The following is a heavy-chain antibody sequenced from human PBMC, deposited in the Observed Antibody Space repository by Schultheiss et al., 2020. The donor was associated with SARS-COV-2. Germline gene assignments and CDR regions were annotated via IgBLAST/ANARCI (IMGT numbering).Heavy chain of an antibody. CDR3: ARHQSSGLDY. CDR1: GGSISSSTYH. D-gene: IGHD6-19*01. CDR2: IYYNGYT. J-gene: IGHJ4*02. Sequence: SETLSLTCSVSGGSISSSTYHWAWIRQPPGKGLEWIGNIYYNGYTYHNPSLKSRVSISLDTSKNQFSLKLSSVTAADTAVYYCARHQSSGLDYWGQGTLVTVS. V-gene: IGHV4-39*01.